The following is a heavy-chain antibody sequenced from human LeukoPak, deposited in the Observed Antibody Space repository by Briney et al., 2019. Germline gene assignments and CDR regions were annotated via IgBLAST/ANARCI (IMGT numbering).Heavy chain of an antibody. J-gene: IGHJ3*02. V-gene: IGHV1-8*03. CDR2: MNPNSGNT. CDR3: ARRGSSSWYGEMDDAFDI. Sequence: GASVTVSCKASGYTFTGYYMHWVRQATGQGLEWMGWMNPNSGNTGYAQKFQGRVTITRNTSISTAYMELSSLRSEDTAVYYCARRGSSSWYGEMDDAFDIWGQGTMVTVSS. CDR1: GYTFTGYY. D-gene: IGHD6-13*01.